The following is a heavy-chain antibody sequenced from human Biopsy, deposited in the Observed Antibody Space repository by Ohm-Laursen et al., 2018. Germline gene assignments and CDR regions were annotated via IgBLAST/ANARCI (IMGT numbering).Heavy chain of an antibody. V-gene: IGHV4-59*07. J-gene: IGHJ5*02. CDR3: ARTPRDSFWSGSYKRGLWFDP. CDR2: IYYHNGRS. D-gene: IGHD3-3*01. CDR1: GGSTSSYY. Sequence: SDTLSLTCTVSGGSTSSYYWSWIRQSPGKGLEWIGYIYYHNGRSSYNPSLKSRVTMSVDTSQNQFSLNLNSVTAADTAVYYCARTPRDSFWSGSYKRGLWFDPWGQGTLVIVSS.